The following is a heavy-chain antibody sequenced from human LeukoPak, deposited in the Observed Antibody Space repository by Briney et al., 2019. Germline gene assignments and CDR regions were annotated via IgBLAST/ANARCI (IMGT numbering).Heavy chain of an antibody. CDR3: ARGRYCSGGSCYSSIIDI. CDR1: GGSINDFY. V-gene: IGHV4-59*08. J-gene: IGHJ3*02. D-gene: IGHD2-15*01. CDR2: IYSSGST. Sequence: SETLSLTCTVSGGSINDFYCSWVRQPPGKGLEWLGYIYSSGSTNYNPSLESRVTMSVDTSKNQFSLKLTSVTAADTAVYYCARGRYCSGGSCYSSIIDIWGQGTMVTVSS.